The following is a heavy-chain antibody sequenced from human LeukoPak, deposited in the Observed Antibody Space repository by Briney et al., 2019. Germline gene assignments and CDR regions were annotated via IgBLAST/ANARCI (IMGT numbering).Heavy chain of an antibody. Sequence: GGSLRLSCAASGFTFSNNFMYWVRQAPGKGLEWVSVIHSDGNTFYADSVEGRFTISRDNFKNTVYLQMSSLRAEDTAVYYCAREDNRGVYDDGFDVWGQGTMVTVSS. CDR1: GFTFSNNF. CDR2: IHSDGNT. D-gene: IGHD5/OR15-5a*01. J-gene: IGHJ3*01. V-gene: IGHV3-53*01. CDR3: AREDNRGVYDDGFDV.